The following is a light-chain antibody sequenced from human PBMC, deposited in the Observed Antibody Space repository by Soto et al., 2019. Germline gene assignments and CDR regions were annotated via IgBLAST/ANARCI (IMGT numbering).Light chain of an antibody. V-gene: IGKV1-5*03. J-gene: IGKJ1*01. CDR3: QQYINRWT. CDR2: KAS. CDR1: QSISTW. Sequence: DIQMTQSPSTLSASVGDRVTITCRASQSISTWLAWYQQKPGKAPKLLIYKASSLESGVPSRFSGSGSGTEFTLTISSLQPDDSATYYCQQYINRWTFGQGPKVDIK.